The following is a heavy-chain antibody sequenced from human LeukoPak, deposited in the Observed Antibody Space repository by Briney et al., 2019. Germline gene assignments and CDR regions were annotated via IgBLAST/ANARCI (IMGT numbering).Heavy chain of an antibody. CDR2: ISSSSSTI. Sequence: GGSLRLSCAASGFTFSSYSMNWVRQAPGKGLEWVSYISSSSSTIYYADSVKGRFTISRDNAKNSLYLRMNSLKAEDTAVYYCAREYCSSTSCYWNWFDPWGQGTLVTVSS. CDR1: GFTFSSYS. CDR3: AREYCSSTSCYWNWFDP. J-gene: IGHJ5*02. D-gene: IGHD2-2*01. V-gene: IGHV3-48*01.